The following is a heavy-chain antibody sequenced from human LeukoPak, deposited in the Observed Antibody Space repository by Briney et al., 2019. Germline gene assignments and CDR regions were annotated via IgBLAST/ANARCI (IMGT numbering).Heavy chain of an antibody. CDR1: GGSISSGGYY. Sequence: SETLSLTCTVSGGSISSGGYYWSWIRQHPGKGLEWIGYIYYSGSTYYNPSLKSRVTISVDTSKNQFSLKLNSVTAADTAVYYCARERSYGMDVWGQGTTVTVSS. V-gene: IGHV4-31*03. CDR2: IYYSGST. D-gene: IGHD3-3*01. J-gene: IGHJ6*02. CDR3: ARERSYGMDV.